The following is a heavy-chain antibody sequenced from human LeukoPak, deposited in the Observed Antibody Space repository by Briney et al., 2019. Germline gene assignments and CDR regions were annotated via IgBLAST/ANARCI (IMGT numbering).Heavy chain of an antibody. CDR1: GYTFTGYY. Sequence: GASVKVSCEASGYTFTGYYMHWVRQAPGQGLEWMGWISAYNGNTNYAQKFQGRVTMTRNTSISTAYMELSSLRSEDTAVYYCASYSVVRGIDYWGQGTLVTVSS. D-gene: IGHD3-10*01. V-gene: IGHV1-2*02. CDR3: ASYSVVRGIDY. CDR2: ISAYNGNT. J-gene: IGHJ4*02.